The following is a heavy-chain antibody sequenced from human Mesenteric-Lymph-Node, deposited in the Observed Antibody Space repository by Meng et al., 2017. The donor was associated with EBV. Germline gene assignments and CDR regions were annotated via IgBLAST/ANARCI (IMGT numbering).Heavy chain of an antibody. V-gene: IGHV4-4*02. CDR1: GASISSSNW. CDR3: AVLGKVVIGSD. D-gene: IGHD3-10*01. CDR2: VRHTGIT. J-gene: IGHJ1*01. Sequence: HLRESGPGPGKPSGTLALTCAFSGASISSSNWWTWVRQAPGKGLEWIGEVRHTGITNYNPSLKSRVSMSVDKSQNQFSLKLTSMTAADTAVYYCAVLGKVVIGSDWGQGTLVTVSS.